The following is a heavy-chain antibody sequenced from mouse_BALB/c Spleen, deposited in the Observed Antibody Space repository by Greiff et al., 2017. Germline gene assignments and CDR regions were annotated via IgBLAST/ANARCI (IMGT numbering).Heavy chain of an antibody. CDR1: GYAFSSYW. Sequence: VQLQQSGAELVRPGSSVKISCKASGYAFSSYWMNWVKQRPGQGLEWIGQIYPGDVDTNYNGKFKGKATLTADKSSSTAYMQLSSLTSEDSAVYFCARPDYDVGYYAMDYWGQGTSVTVSS. CDR3: ARPDYDVGYYAMDY. J-gene: IGHJ4*01. CDR2: IYPGDVDT. V-gene: IGHV1-80*01. D-gene: IGHD2-4*01.